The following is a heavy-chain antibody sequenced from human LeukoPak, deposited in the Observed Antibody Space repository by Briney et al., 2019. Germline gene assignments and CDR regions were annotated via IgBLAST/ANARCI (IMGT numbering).Heavy chain of an antibody. CDR3: ASLYGSGSYFDGMDV. V-gene: IGHV4-61*10. CDR1: GGSISSGSNS. J-gene: IGHJ6*02. Sequence: SETLSLTCTVSGGSISSGSNSWSWIRQPAGKGLEWIGEINHSGSTNYNPSLKSRVTISVDTSKNQFSLKLSSVTAADTAVYYCASLYGSGSYFDGMDVWGQGTTVTVSS. CDR2: INHSGST. D-gene: IGHD3-10*01.